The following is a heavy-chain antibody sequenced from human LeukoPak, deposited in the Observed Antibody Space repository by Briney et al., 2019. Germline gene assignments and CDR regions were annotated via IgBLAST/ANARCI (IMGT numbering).Heavy chain of an antibody. Sequence: ASVKVSCKDSGYTFTSYAIHWVRQAPGQRLECMGWINTGNGNTKYSQKFQGRVTITRDTSASTAYMDLSSLRSEDTAVYYCARNTETAIPLPYYFDYWGQGTLVTVSS. CDR1: GYTFTSYA. CDR3: ARNTETAIPLPYYFDY. J-gene: IGHJ4*02. V-gene: IGHV1-3*04. D-gene: IGHD2-21*02. CDR2: INTGNGNT.